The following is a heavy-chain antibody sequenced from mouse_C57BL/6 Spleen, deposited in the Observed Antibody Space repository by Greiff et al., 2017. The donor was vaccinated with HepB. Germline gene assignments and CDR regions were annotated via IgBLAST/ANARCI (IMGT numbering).Heavy chain of an antibody. CDR3: ARRNLPGAMDY. V-gene: IGHV5-12*01. CDR1: GFTFSDYY. J-gene: IGHJ4*01. CDR2: LSNGGGST. Sequence: DVKLVESGGGLVQPGGSLKLSCAASGFTFSDYYMYWVRQTPEKRLEWVAYLSNGGGSTYYPDTVTGRFTISRDNAKNTLYLQMSRLKSEDTAMYYCARRNLPGAMDYWGQGTSVTVSS. D-gene: IGHD2-1*01.